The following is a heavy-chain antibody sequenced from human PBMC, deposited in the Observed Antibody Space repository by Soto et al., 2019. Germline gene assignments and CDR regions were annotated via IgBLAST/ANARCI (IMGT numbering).Heavy chain of an antibody. Sequence: ASVKVSCKASGYTFTSYDINWVRQATGQGLEWMGWMNPNSGNTGYAQKFQGRVTMTRNTSISTAYMELSSLRSEDTAVHYCARGSRRGYCSSTSCYRMDVWGQGTTVTVSS. CDR2: MNPNSGNT. CDR1: GYTFTSYD. J-gene: IGHJ6*02. CDR3: ARGSRRGYCSSTSCYRMDV. V-gene: IGHV1-8*01. D-gene: IGHD2-2*02.